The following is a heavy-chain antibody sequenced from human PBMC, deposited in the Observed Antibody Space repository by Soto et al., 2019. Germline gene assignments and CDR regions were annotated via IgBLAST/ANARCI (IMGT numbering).Heavy chain of an antibody. CDR3: ARAWTATAGWANWFDL. CDR1: GGSISGGGYY. J-gene: IGHJ5*02. V-gene: IGHV4-31*01. D-gene: IGHD6-13*01. Sequence: QVQLQESGPGLVEPSQTLSLTCTVSGGSISGGGYYWSWIRQHPGKGLEWIGYIYYSGTTYYNPSLKSPLTISVDMSTTQFSLNLSSVTAADTAVYYCARAWTATAGWANWFDLWGQGTLVNVSS. CDR2: IYYSGTT.